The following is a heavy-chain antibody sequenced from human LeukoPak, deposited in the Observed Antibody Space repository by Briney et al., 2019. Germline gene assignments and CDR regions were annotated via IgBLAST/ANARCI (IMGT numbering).Heavy chain of an antibody. J-gene: IGHJ5*02. D-gene: IGHD2/OR15-2a*01. V-gene: IGHV3-53*01. Sequence: PGGSLRLSCTVSGFTVSSGSMSWVRQAPGKGLEWVSFIYSGGSTHYSDSVKGRFTISRDNSKNTLYLQMNSLRAEDTAVYYCAKKHSTGLDPWGQGTLVTVSS. CDR2: IYSGGST. CDR3: AKKHSTGLDP. CDR1: GFTVSSGS.